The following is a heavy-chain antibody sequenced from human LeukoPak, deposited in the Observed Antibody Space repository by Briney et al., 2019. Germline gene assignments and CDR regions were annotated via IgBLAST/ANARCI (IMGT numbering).Heavy chain of an antibody. D-gene: IGHD4-23*01. Sequence: GASVNVSCTASGGTFSIYAISWVRQGPGQGLEWMGGIFPIFGTANYAQKFQGRVTITADESTSTAYMELSSLRSEDTAVYYCARDRDYGGNSGYYYGMDVWGQGTTVTVSS. J-gene: IGHJ6*02. CDR2: IFPIFGTA. CDR3: ARDRDYGGNSGYYYGMDV. V-gene: IGHV1-69*13. CDR1: GGTFSIYA.